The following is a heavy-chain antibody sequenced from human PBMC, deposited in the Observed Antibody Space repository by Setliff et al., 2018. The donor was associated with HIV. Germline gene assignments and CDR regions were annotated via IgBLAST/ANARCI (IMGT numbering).Heavy chain of an antibody. CDR3: AKVLPSHTDGAFDI. CDR2: IRYDDTFK. CDR1: GFTFSSYG. D-gene: IGHD4-17*01. Sequence: GGSLRLSCAASGFTFSSYGMHWVRQAPGKGLEWVAFIRYDDTFKHYVDSVKGRFTISRDNSKNTVSLQMNSLRVEDTAVYYCAKVLPSHTDGAFDIWGQGTMVTVSS. J-gene: IGHJ3*02. V-gene: IGHV3-30*02.